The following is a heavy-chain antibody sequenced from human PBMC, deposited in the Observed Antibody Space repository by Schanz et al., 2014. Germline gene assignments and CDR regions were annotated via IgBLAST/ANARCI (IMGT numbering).Heavy chain of an antibody. CDR1: GGSISSYY. CDR2: IYYSGSS. J-gene: IGHJ4*02. CDR3: AREEGL. Sequence: QLQLQESGPGLVKPSGTLSLTCVVSGGSISSYYCSWIRQPPGKGLEWIGYIYYSGSSTYNPSLKXXXXISVDTSKNQFALXXXXVTAADTAVYYCAREEGLWGQGTLVTVSS. V-gene: IGHV4-59*01.